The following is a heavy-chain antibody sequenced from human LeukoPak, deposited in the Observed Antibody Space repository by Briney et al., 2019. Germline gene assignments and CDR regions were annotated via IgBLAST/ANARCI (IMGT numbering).Heavy chain of an antibody. Sequence: SETLSLTCTVSGGSISSYYWSWIRQPPGKGLEWIGYIYYSGSTNYNPSLKSRVTISVDTSKNQFSLKLSSVTAADTAVYYCARRQYYDSSGLWYYFDYWGQGSLVTVSS. V-gene: IGHV4-59*08. CDR2: IYYSGST. CDR1: GGSISSYY. J-gene: IGHJ4*02. CDR3: ARRQYYDSSGLWYYFDY. D-gene: IGHD3-22*01.